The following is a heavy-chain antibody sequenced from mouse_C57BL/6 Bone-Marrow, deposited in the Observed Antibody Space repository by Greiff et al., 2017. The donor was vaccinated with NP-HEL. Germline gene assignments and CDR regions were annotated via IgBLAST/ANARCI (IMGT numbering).Heavy chain of an antibody. CDR2: ISSGGSYN. CDR1: GFTFSSYG. J-gene: IGHJ4*01. D-gene: IGHD3-2*01. V-gene: IGHV5-6*01. Sequence: EVQLVESGGDLVKPGGSLKLSCAASGFTFSSYGMSWVRQTPDKRLEWVATISSGGSYNYYPDSVKGRFTISRDNAKNTLYLQMSSLKSEDTAMYYCASRDSSMDYWGQGTSVTVSS. CDR3: ASRDSSMDY.